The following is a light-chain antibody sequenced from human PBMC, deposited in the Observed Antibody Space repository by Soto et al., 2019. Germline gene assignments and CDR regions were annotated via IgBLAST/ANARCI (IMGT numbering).Light chain of an antibody. J-gene: IGKJ1*01. Sequence: EIVRAHSPATLSLSPGERGTLSCRASQSVSRYLAWYQQKPGQAPRLLIFGASHRAPDIPDRFSGSGSGPDFTLTISSLQPEDFATYYCQQSYSSPPTFGQGTKVDI. CDR3: QQSYSSPPT. V-gene: IGKV3-11*01. CDR2: GAS. CDR1: QSVSRY.